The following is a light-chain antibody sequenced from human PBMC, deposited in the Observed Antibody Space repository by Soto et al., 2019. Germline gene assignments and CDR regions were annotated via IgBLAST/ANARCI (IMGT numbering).Light chain of an antibody. CDR3: QQRSNWPSGT. CDR2: DAS. Sequence: EIVLTQSPATLSLSPGERATLSCRASQSVSSYLAWYQQKPGQAPRLLIYDASNRATGIPARFSGSGSGTDFTLTISSLEPEDFAVYYCQQRSNWPSGTCGQGTRLEI. J-gene: IGKJ5*01. V-gene: IGKV3-11*01. CDR1: QSVSSY.